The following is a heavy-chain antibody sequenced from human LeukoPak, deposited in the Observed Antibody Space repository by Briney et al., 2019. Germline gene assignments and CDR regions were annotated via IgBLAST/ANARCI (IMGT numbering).Heavy chain of an antibody. CDR2: ISGSGGRT. J-gene: IGHJ4*02. CDR1: GFTFSTYG. D-gene: IGHD3-10*01. V-gene: IGHV3-23*01. CDR3: AKYPYGSGSYSYVDY. Sequence: GGSLRLSCAASGFTFSTYGMSWVRQAPGKGLEWVSGISGSGGRTYYAGSVTGRFTISRDNSKYTLYLQMHSLRPEDTAVYYCAKYPYGSGSYSYVDYWGQGTLVTVSS.